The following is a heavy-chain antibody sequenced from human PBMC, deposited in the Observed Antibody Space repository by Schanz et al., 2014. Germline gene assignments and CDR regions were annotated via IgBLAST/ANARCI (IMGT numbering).Heavy chain of an antibody. CDR1: GFTVSTNY. CDR3: VRDAGRDGYNLAFDV. CDR2: LYTGGST. Sequence: EVQLVESGGGLVQPGGSLRLSCAVSGFTVSTNYMTWVRQAPGKGLECVSVLYTGGSTFYAESVRGRFFISRDSSKNTLFLHMNSLRAKDTAVYYCVRDAGRDGYNLAFDVWGQGTLVTVSS. D-gene: IGHD1-1*01. V-gene: IGHV3-53*01. J-gene: IGHJ3*01.